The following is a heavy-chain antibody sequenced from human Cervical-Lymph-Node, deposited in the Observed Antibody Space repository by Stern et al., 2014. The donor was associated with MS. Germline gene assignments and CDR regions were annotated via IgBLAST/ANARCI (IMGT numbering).Heavy chain of an antibody. Sequence: VQLEESGSELKKPGASVKVSCMTSGYTFTDYALNWVRQAPGQGLEWMGWINTNTGTPTYAQGFTGRFVFSLDTSGNTAYLQISSLKAEDTALYFCARDYASLDWRGQYYFDYWGQGTLVTVSS. D-gene: IGHD2-21*01. J-gene: IGHJ4*02. CDR1: GYTFTDYA. CDR3: ARDYASLDWRGQYYFDY. CDR2: INTNTGTP. V-gene: IGHV7-4-1*02.